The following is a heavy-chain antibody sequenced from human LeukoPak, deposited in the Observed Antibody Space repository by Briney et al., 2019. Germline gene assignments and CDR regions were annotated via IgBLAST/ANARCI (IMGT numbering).Heavy chain of an antibody. CDR2: INQDASEI. CDR3: ATARDNSDWQKRFDS. CDR1: GFTFSTYW. V-gene: IGHV3-7*01. Sequence: HAGGSLRLSCAASGFTFSTYWMNWYRQAPGKGLVWVGNINQDASEINYVDSVRGRFTISRDNAKTSIHLQMNSLRAEDTAVYYCATARDNSDWQKRFDSWGQGTLVTVSS. D-gene: IGHD2-21*02. J-gene: IGHJ4*02.